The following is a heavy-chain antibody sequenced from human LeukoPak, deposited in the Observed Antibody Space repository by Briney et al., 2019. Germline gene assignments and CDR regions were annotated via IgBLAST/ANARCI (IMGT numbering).Heavy chain of an antibody. D-gene: IGHD3-10*01. CDR2: TYYSGGT. CDR3: ARTGSIVRARGFDP. J-gene: IGHJ5*02. Sequence: PSETLSLTCTVSGGSISSYYWSWIRQPPGKGREWIGYTYYSGGTTYNSSLKSRVTISVDTSKNQFSLKLSSVNAADTAVYYCARTGSIVRARGFDPWGQGTLVTVSS. V-gene: IGHV4-59*12. CDR1: GGSISSYY.